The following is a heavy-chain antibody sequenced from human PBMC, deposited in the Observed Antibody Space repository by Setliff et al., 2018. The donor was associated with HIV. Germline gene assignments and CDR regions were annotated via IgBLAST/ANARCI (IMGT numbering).Heavy chain of an antibody. CDR1: GFTFSSYA. CDR3: ARVRVAAVAPYFDF. D-gene: IGHD6-13*01. V-gene: IGHV3-64*02. CDR2: INSNGGST. J-gene: IGHJ4*02. Sequence: PGGSLRLSCVVSGFTFSSYAMYWVRQAPGKGLEYVSAINSNGGSTYYADSVKGRFTISRDNSKSTVYLQMGSLRVEDMAVYYCARVRVAAVAPYFDFWGQGALVTVSS.